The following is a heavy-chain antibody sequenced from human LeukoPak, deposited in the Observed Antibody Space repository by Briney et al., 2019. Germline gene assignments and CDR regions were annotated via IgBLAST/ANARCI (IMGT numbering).Heavy chain of an antibody. J-gene: IGHJ4*02. CDR1: GGSFSGYY. CDR3: ARGWYNWNPLDY. CDR2: INHSGST. Sequence: PSETLSLTCAVYGGSFSGYYWSWIRQPPGKGLEWIGEINHSGSTNYNPSLKSRVTISVDTSKNQFSLKLSSVTAADTAVCYCARGWYNWNPLDYWGQGTLVTVSS. D-gene: IGHD1-20*01. V-gene: IGHV4-34*01.